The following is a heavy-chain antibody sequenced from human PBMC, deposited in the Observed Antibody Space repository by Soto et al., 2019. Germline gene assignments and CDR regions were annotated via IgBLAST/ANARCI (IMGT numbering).Heavy chain of an antibody. J-gene: IGHJ4*02. V-gene: IGHV3-23*01. D-gene: IGHD2-2*01. CDR2: ISGNGGST. CDR3: AKRPASIITFDY. CDR1: GFTFSNYA. Sequence: EVQLLDSGGGLIQPGGSLRLSCAASGFTFSNYAMSWVRQAPGKGLEWVSTISGNGGSTYYADYVKGRFTISRDNSKNMLFLQIDSLRDDDSAVYYCAKRPASIITFDYWGQGPPVTVSS.